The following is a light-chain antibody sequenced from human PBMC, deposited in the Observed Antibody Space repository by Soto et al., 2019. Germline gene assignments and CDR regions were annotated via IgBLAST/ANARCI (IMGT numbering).Light chain of an antibody. CDR1: ESVSTF. CDR2: GAS. Sequence: EIVVTQSPATLSVSPGEGATLSCRASESVSTFLAWYQQKPGQSPRLLIYGASTRDTGIPARFSGSGSETEFTLTISSLQSEDFAVYYCQQYTNWPLTFGGGTKVEI. J-gene: IGKJ4*01. V-gene: IGKV3D-15*01. CDR3: QQYTNWPLT.